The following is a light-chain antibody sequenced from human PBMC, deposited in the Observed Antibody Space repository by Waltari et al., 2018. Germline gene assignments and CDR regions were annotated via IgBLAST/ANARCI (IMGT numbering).Light chain of an antibody. J-gene: IGKJ1*01. Sequence: DIVLTQSPGTLSLSPGERATLSCRTSQSISNIYLAWYQQKPGQAPRLLRYDASTRATGIPDRFSGSGSGTDFTLTISRLEAEDFAMYYCHQYGPSPGWTFGQRTKVEIK. CDR1: QSISNIY. CDR3: HQYGPSPGWT. V-gene: IGKV3-20*01. CDR2: DAS.